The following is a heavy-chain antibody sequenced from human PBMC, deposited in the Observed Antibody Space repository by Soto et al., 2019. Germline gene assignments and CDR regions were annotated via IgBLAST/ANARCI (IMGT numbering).Heavy chain of an antibody. V-gene: IGHV3-23*01. CDR2: ISGSGGST. CDR3: AAGIAAAGSFDY. J-gene: IGHJ4*02. D-gene: IGHD6-13*01. CDR1: GFTFSSYA. Sequence: GGSLRLSCAASGFTFSSYAMSWVRQAPGKGLEWVSAISGSGGSTYYADSVKGRFTISRDNSKNTLYLQMNSLRAEDTAVHYCAAGIAAAGSFDYWGQGTLVTVSS.